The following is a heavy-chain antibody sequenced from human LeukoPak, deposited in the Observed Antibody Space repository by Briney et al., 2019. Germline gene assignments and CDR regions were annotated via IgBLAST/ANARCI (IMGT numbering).Heavy chain of an antibody. J-gene: IGHJ4*02. CDR3: ARGGGSSWHAIDY. D-gene: IGHD6-13*01. CDR2: ISSDGGST. CDR1: GFTFNTYS. Sequence: GGSLRLSCAASGFTFNTYSMHWVRQAPGKGLEYVATISSDGGSTYYASSVKGRFTISRHNSRNTRYLQIGSLRAEDKAVYYCARGGGSSWHAIDYWGQGTLVTVSS. V-gene: IGHV3-64*01.